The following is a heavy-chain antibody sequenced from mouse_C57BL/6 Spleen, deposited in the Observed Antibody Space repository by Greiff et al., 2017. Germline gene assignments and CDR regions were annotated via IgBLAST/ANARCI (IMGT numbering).Heavy chain of an antibody. V-gene: IGHV1-54*01. CDR2: INPGSGGT. Sequence: QFQLQQSGAELVRPGTSVKVSCKASGYAFTNYLIEWVKQRPGQGLEWIGVINPGSGGTNYNEKFKGKATLTADKSSSTAYMQLSSLTSEDSAVYFCARSEYMDDWGQGTSVTVSS. D-gene: IGHD5-1*01. CDR3: ARSEYMDD. CDR1: GYAFTNYL. J-gene: IGHJ4*01.